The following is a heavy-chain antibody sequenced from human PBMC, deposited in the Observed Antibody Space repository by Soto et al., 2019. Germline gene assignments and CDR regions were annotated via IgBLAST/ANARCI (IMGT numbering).Heavy chain of an antibody. CDR2: IYHSGGT. CDR1: GGPITIGGYS. V-gene: IGHV4-30-2*01. D-gene: IGHD4-17*01. J-gene: IGHJ5*02. CDR3: ARTMTTSGWFDP. Sequence: SETLSLTCAVSGGPITIGGYSWSWILQPPGKGLEWIGYIYHSGGTYYNPSLKSRVTLSIDRTKKQFSLKLKSVTAADTAVYFCARTMTTSGWFDPWGQGTLVTVSS.